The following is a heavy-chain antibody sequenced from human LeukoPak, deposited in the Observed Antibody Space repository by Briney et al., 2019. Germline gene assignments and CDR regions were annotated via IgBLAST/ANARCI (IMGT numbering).Heavy chain of an antibody. Sequence: SETLSLTCTVSGGSVSSGSYYWSWIRQPPGKGLEWIGYIYYSGSTNYNPSLKSRVTISVDTSKNQFSLKLSSVTAADTAVYYCARDTYTENYYYYGMDVWGQGTTATVSS. D-gene: IGHD2-2*02. CDR2: IYYSGST. V-gene: IGHV4-61*01. J-gene: IGHJ6*02. CDR1: GGSVSSGSYY. CDR3: ARDTYTENYYYYGMDV.